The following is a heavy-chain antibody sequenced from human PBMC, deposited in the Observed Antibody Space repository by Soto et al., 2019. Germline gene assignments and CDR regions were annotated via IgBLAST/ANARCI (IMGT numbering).Heavy chain of an antibody. D-gene: IGHD2-2*01. V-gene: IGHV4-59*01. J-gene: IGHJ6*03. CDR1: GGSISSYY. Sequence: SETLSLTCTVSGGSISSYYWSWIRQPPGKGLEWIGYIYYSGSTNYNPSLKSRVTISVDTSKNQFSLKLSSVTAADTAVYYCARDLVVVPAAREDYYYYMDVWGKGTTVTVSS. CDR2: IYYSGST. CDR3: ARDLVVVPAAREDYYYYMDV.